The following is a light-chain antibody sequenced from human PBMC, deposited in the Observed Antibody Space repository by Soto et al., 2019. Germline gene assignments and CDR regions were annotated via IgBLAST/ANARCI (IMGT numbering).Light chain of an antibody. J-gene: IGKJ1*01. CDR2: GIS. Sequence: EVVVTQSPGTLSLPPGERAALSCRASQSLTYNYLAWFQQKPGQAPRLLIYGISNRATGIPDRFSGSGTGTDFTHAILRLEPQDSAVYYCQRNSSSPPWTYGQGTKVEIK. CDR1: QSLTYNY. V-gene: IGKV3-20*01. CDR3: QRNSSSPPWT.